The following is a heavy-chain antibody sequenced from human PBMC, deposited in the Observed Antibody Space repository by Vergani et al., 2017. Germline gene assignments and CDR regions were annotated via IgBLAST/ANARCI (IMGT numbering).Heavy chain of an antibody. J-gene: IGHJ4*02. CDR3: ARSETEWELAFDY. D-gene: IGHD1-26*01. CDR1: GGSISSYY. Sequence: QVQLQESGPGLVKPSETLSLTCTVSGGSISSYYWSWIRQPPGKGLEWIGYIYYSGSTNYHPSLKSRVTISVDTSKNQFSLKLSSVTAADTAVYYCARSETEWELAFDYWGQGTLVTVSS. V-gene: IGHV4-59*01. CDR2: IYYSGST.